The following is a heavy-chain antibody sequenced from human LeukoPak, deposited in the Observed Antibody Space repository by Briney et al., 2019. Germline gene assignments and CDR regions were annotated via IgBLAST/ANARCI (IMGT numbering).Heavy chain of an antibody. Sequence: GGSLRLSCAASGFTFSGYAMSWVRQAPGKGLEWVSAISGSGGSTYYADSVKGRFTISRDNSKNTLYLQMNSLRAEDTAVYYCAKVINYYDSSGYPYFDYWGQGTLVTVSS. V-gene: IGHV3-23*01. CDR2: ISGSGGST. D-gene: IGHD3-22*01. CDR1: GFTFSGYA. CDR3: AKVINYYDSSGYPYFDY. J-gene: IGHJ4*02.